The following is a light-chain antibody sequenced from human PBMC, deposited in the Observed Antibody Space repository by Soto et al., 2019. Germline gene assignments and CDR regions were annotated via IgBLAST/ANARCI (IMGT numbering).Light chain of an antibody. CDR3: SSYTSSTTLGV. V-gene: IGLV2-14*01. CDR1: SSDVGGYNY. J-gene: IGLJ2*01. CDR2: EVN. Sequence: QSALTQPASVSGSPGQSITISCTGTSSDVGGYNYVSWYQQRPGKAPKLMIYEVNNRPSGLSNCFSGSKSGNTASLIISGLQAEDEADYYCSSYTSSTTLGVFGGGTKLTVL.